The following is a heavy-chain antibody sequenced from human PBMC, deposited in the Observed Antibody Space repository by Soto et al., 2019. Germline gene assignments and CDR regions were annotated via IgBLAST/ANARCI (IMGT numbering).Heavy chain of an antibody. CDR2: ISYDGSNK. CDR1: GFTFSSYG. CDR3: ARESPPADY. J-gene: IGHJ4*02. V-gene: IGHV3-30*03. Sequence: GGSLRLSCAASGFTFSSYGMHWVRQAPGKGLEWVAVISYDGSNKYYADSVKGRFTISRDNSKNTLYLQMNSLRSEDTAVYYCARESPPADYWGQGTLVTVSS.